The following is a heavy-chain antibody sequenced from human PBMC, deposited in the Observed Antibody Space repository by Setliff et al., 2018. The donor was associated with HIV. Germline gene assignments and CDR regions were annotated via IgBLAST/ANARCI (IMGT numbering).Heavy chain of an antibody. V-gene: IGHV3-7*03. CDR3: AIRLRY. J-gene: IGHJ4*02. CDR1: GFTVSSSY. CDR2: IKQDGSEK. Sequence: PGGSLRLSCEASGFTVSSSYMAWVRQAPGKGLEWVANIKQDGSEKYYVDSVKGRFTISRDNAKNSLYLQMNSLRAEDTAVYYCAIRLRYWGQGTLVTVSS.